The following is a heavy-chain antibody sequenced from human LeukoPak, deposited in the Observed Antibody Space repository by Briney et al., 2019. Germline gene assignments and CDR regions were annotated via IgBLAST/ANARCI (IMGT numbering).Heavy chain of an antibody. V-gene: IGHV3-7*01. Sequence: GGSLRLSCAASGFTFSSFWMSWVRQAPGKGLEWVANIKQDGSEEYYVDSVKGRFTISRDNAKNSLYLQMNSLRAEDTAVYYCARAKRWGYGSGSYYNGYNWFDPWGQGTLVTVSS. CDR3: ARAKRWGYGSGSYYNGYNWFDP. J-gene: IGHJ5*02. CDR1: GFTFSSFW. D-gene: IGHD3-10*01. CDR2: IKQDGSEE.